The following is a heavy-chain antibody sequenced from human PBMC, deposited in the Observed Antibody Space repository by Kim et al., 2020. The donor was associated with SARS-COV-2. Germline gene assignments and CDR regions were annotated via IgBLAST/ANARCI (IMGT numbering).Heavy chain of an antibody. J-gene: IGHJ4*02. Sequence: KGRFTISRDNAKNTLYLQMSSRRAEETAVYYCAKDGFFSRHSSGYFFDYWGQGTLVTVSS. D-gene: IGHD3-22*01. V-gene: IGHV3-23*01. CDR3: AKDGFFSRHSSGYFFDY.